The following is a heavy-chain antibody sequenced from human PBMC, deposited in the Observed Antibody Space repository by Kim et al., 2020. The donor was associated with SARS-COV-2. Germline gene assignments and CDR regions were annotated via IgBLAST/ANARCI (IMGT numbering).Heavy chain of an antibody. J-gene: IGHJ4*02. D-gene: IGHD3-3*01. V-gene: IGHV3-49*02. CDR3: TTTIFWSGYRPY. Sequence: EYAASVKGRFTISRDDSKSIAYLQMNSLKTEDTAVYYCTTTIFWSGYRPYWGQGTLVTVSS.